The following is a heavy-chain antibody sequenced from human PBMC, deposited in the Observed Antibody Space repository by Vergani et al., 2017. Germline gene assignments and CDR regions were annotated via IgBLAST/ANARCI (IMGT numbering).Heavy chain of an antibody. CDR2: IYYSGST. CDR1: GGSISSYY. D-gene: IGHD6-13*01. CDR3: ASDPSIGYSGSWYGDSFDI. V-gene: IGHV4-59*01. Sequence: QVQLQESGPGLVKPSETLSLTRTVSGGSISSYYWSWIRQPPGKGLEWIGYIYYSGSTNYNPSLKSRVTISVDTSKNQFSLKRSSVTAADTAVYYCASDPSIGYSGSWYGDSFDIWGQGTMVTVSS. J-gene: IGHJ3*02.